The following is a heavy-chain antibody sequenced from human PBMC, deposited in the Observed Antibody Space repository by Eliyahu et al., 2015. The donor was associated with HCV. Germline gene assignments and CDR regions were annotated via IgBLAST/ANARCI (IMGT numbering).Heavy chain of an antibody. J-gene: IGHJ6*02. CDR3: ANANGDRALQNYDGMDV. V-gene: IGHV3-23*01. Sequence: EVQLLESGGGLVQPGGSLRLSCAAXGFTFSNYAXSWVRQVPGKGLEWVSGLSDSGYRTYYADSVKGRFTISRDNSKNTLYLQMNSLRAEDTAVYYCANANGDRALQNYDGMDVWGQGTTVTVSS. CDR1: GFTFSNYA. CDR2: LSDSGYRT. D-gene: IGHD7-27*01.